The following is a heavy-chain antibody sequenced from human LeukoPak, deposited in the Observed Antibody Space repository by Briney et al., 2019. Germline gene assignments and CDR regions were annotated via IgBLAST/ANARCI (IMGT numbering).Heavy chain of an antibody. CDR3: ARAATVTSYHRWFDP. V-gene: IGHV1-69*13. J-gene: IGHJ5*02. Sequence: SVKVSCKASGGTFSSYATSWGRQAPGQGLEWMGGIIPIFSTANYGQKFQGRVTITADESTSTAYMELSSLRSEDTAVYYCARAATVTSYHRWFDPWGQGTLVTVSS. CDR2: IIPIFSTA. D-gene: IGHD4-17*01. CDR1: GGTFSSYA.